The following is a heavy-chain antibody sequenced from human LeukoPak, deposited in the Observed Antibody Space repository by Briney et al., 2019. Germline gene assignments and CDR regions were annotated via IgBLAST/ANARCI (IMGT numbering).Heavy chain of an antibody. D-gene: IGHD3-10*01. Sequence: GGSLRLSCTASGFTFGDCAMSWVRQAPGKGLEWVGFIRSKAYGGTTEYAASVKGRSTISRDDSKSIAYLQMNSLKTEDTAVYYCTRDRGGAAGELFDYWGQGTLVTVSS. V-gene: IGHV3-49*04. J-gene: IGHJ4*02. CDR3: TRDRGGAAGELFDY. CDR2: IRSKAYGGTT. CDR1: GFTFGDCA.